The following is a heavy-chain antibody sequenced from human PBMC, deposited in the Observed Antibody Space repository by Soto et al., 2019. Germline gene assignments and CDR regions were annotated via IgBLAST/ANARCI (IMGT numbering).Heavy chain of an antibody. Sequence: PGESLKISCTGSGCSFTNYWIGWVRQMPGKGLEWMGIIYPGDSNTRYSPSFQGQVTISADKSISTAYLQWSSLKASDTAMYFCARQGYCSNTACYTVDYWGQGTLVTVSS. D-gene: IGHD2-2*02. CDR1: GCSFTNYW. J-gene: IGHJ4*02. CDR3: ARQGYCSNTACYTVDY. V-gene: IGHV5-51*01. CDR2: IYPGDSNT.